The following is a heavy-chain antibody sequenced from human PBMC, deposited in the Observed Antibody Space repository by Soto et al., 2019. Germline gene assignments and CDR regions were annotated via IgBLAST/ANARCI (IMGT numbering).Heavy chain of an antibody. CDR1: GGSFSGYY. CDR2: INHSGST. D-gene: IGHD6-13*01. J-gene: IGHJ4*02. CDR3: ARGQSGIAAAGDY. Sequence: QVQLQQWGAGLLKPSETLSLTCAVYGGSFSGYYWSWIRQPPGKGLEWIGEINHSGSTNYNPSLKRRVTISVDTSKNQFSLKLSSVTAADTAVYYCARGQSGIAAAGDYWGQGTLVTVSS. V-gene: IGHV4-34*01.